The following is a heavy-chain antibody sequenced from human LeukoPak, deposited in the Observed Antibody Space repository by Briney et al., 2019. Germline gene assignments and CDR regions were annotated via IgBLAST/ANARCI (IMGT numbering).Heavy chain of an antibody. Sequence: GESLKISCKGSGYSFTHYWVAWVRQRPGKGLEWMGFVYPADSDSIYSPSFQGQVTISADKSITTAYLQWSSLKASDTALYYCARLSCGRASCYLETGNYFFDYWGQGTLVTVSS. J-gene: IGHJ4*02. V-gene: IGHV5-51*01. CDR3: ARLSCGRASCYLETGNYFFDY. CDR1: GYSFTHYW. CDR2: VYPADSDS. D-gene: IGHD2-2*01.